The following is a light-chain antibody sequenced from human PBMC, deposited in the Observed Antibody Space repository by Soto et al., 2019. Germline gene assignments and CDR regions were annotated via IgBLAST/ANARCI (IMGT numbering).Light chain of an antibody. Sequence: QSALTQPASVSGSPGQSITISCTGTSSDVGAYDLVSWYQQHPGKAPKLIIDEVSDRPSGISNRFSGSKSGNTASLTISGLQAEDEADYYCSSYTTSTTRIIFGGGTKLTVL. CDR2: EVS. J-gene: IGLJ2*01. CDR1: SSDVGAYDL. V-gene: IGLV2-14*03. CDR3: SSYTTSTTRII.